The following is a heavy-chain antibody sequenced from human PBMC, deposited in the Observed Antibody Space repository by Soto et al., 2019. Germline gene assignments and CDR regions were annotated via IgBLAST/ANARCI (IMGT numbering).Heavy chain of an antibody. J-gene: IGHJ6*02. CDR1: GFTFSSYG. D-gene: IGHD2-2*02. V-gene: IGHV3-33*01. Sequence: QLQLVESGGGVVQPGRSLRLSCAASGFTFSSYGMHWVRQAPGKGLEWVAVIWNDGSNKYYADSVKGRFIISRDNSKNILYLQMTSLRVDDTAVYYFARELGYCSRTCCYKGYYGMDVWGPGTTVTVS. CDR3: ARELGYCSRTCCYKGYYGMDV. CDR2: IWNDGSNK.